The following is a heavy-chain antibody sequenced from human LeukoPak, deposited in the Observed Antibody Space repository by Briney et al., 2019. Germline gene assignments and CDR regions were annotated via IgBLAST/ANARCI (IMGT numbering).Heavy chain of an antibody. V-gene: IGHV3-21*01. D-gene: IGHD3-22*01. Sequence: GGSLRLSCAASGFTFSRYWMSWVRQAPGKGLEWVSSISGSSSSYIYYADSLKGRFTISRDNAKNSLYLQMNSLRAEDTAVYYCARDFYDTSGYYYDYWGQGTLVTVSS. CDR2: ISGSSSSYI. J-gene: IGHJ4*02. CDR3: ARDFYDTSGYYYDY. CDR1: GFTFSRYW.